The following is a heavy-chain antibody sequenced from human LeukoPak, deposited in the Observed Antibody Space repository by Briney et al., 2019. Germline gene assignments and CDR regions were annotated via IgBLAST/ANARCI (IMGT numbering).Heavy chain of an antibody. CDR3: ARVDCSSTNCYGFYYYGMDV. CDR1: GFSFSNYW. J-gene: IGHJ6*02. Sequence: PGGSLRLSCTASGFSFSNYWMNWVRQAPGKGLEWVANIKEDGYEENYVDSVKGRFTVSRDNAKNSLYLQMNSLRVEDTAVYYCARVDCSSTNCYGFYYYGMDVWGQGTTVTVSS. D-gene: IGHD2-2*01. V-gene: IGHV3-7*04. CDR2: IKEDGYEE.